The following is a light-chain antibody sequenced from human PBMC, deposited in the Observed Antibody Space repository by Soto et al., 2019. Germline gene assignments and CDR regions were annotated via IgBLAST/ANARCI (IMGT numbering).Light chain of an antibody. J-gene: IGKJ4*01. CDR3: QQRTNWLT. V-gene: IGKV3-11*01. CDR1: QSVGSS. Sequence: EIVLTQSPATLSLSPGERATLSCRASQSVGSSLAWFQQKPGQAPRLLIFHASNRATGIPARFSGSGSETDFTLTISSLEPEDFAVYYCQQRTNWLTFGGGTKVEIK. CDR2: HAS.